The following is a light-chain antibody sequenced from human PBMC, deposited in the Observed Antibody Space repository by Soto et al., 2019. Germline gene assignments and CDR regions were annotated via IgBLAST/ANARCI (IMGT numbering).Light chain of an antibody. Sequence: QSALTQPASVSASPGQSITISCTGTSSDVGSYSLVSWYQQHPGQAPKLTIYEGSKRPSGVSNRFSGSKSGNTASLTIAGLQAEDEADYYCSSYARNRTFGVFGTGTKVTLL. CDR2: EGS. J-gene: IGLJ1*01. CDR3: SSYARNRTFGV. CDR1: SSDVGSYSL. V-gene: IGLV2-23*03.